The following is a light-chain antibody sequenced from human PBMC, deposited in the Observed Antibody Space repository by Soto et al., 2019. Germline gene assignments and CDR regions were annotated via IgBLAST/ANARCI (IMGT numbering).Light chain of an antibody. V-gene: IGLV2-14*01. CDR2: HVS. Sequence: QSVLTQPASVSGSPGQSGPISCTGTSSVVGTYNYVSWYQQHPAKVPKLMIYHVSNRPSGVSDRFSGSKSGNTASLTISGLQAEDEADYYCYSYTTRSTYVFGTGTKVTVL. CDR3: YSYTTRSTYV. CDR1: SSVVGTYNY. J-gene: IGLJ1*01.